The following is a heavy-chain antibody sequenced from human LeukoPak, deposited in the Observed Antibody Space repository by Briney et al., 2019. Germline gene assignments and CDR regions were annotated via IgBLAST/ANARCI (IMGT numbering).Heavy chain of an antibody. Sequence: GASVTVSYKASRYTFTSYGISWVRQAPGQGLEWMGWINTYNGNTNYAQKLQGRVTMTTDTPTSTAYMELRSLRSDDTAVYYCARDEQWLVPISRPFYGMDVWGQGTTVTVSS. CDR3: ARDEQWLVPISRPFYGMDV. CDR1: RYTFTSYG. CDR2: INTYNGNT. J-gene: IGHJ6*02. V-gene: IGHV1-18*01. D-gene: IGHD6-19*01.